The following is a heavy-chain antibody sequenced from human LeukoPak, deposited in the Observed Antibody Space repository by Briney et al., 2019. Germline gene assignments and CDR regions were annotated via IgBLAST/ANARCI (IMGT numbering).Heavy chain of an antibody. J-gene: IGHJ4*02. CDR3: ARLKGAAAGTS. D-gene: IGHD6-13*01. CDR2: IYYSGST. V-gene: IGHV4-39*01. CDR1: GASISSSSYY. Sequence: VKPSETLSLTCTVSGASISSSSYYWGWLRQPPGKGLEWIGSIYYSGSTYYNPSLKSRVTISVDTSKNQFSLKLSSVTAADTAVYYCARLKGAAAGTSWGQGTLVTVSS.